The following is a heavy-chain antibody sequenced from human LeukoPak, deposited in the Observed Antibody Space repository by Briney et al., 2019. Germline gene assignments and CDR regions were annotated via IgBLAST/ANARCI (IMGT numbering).Heavy chain of an antibody. J-gene: IGHJ2*01. CDR2: ISYSGST. D-gene: IGHD5-18*01. Sequence: PSETLSLTCTVSGGSISSYYWSWIRQPPGKGLEWIGYISYSGSTNYSPSLKSRVTISVDTSKNQFSLKLSSVTAADTAVYYCARYSPNWYFDLWGRGTLVTVSS. CDR3: ARYSPNWYFDL. V-gene: IGHV4-59*08. CDR1: GGSISSYY.